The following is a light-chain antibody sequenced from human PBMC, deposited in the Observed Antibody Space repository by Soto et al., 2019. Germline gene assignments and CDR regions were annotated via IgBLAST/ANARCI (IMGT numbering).Light chain of an antibody. CDR1: QSIRSL. CDR3: QQYNSYSQT. CDR2: DAS. J-gene: IGKJ1*01. V-gene: IGKV1-5*01. Sequence: DIQMTQSPSTLSASVGDRVTITCRASQSIRSLLAWYQQKPGNDPNVLIYDASSLGSAGPSRFSGSRSGTEFTLTISSLQPDDFATDYCQQYNSYSQTFGQGTKVDIK.